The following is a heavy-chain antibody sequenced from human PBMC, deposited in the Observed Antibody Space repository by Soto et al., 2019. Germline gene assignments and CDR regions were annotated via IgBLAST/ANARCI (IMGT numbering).Heavy chain of an antibody. D-gene: IGHD1-26*01. CDR2: ISYDGSNK. CDR3: ARAYPGGGKFNSGPSEGYYFDY. Sequence: PGGSLRLSCAASGFTFSSYAMHWVRQAPGKGLEWVAVISYDGSNKYYADSVKGRFTISRDNSKNTLYLQMNSLRAEDTAVYYCARAYPGGGKFNSGPSEGYYFDYWGQGTLVTVSS. V-gene: IGHV3-30-3*01. CDR1: GFTFSSYA. J-gene: IGHJ4*02.